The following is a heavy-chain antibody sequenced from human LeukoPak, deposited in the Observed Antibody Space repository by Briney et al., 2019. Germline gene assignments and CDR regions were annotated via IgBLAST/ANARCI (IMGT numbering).Heavy chain of an antibody. CDR1: GFTFSNSV. CDR3: ESSRDGFNSPFDY. J-gene: IGHJ4*02. Sequence: GGSLRLSCSASGFTFSNSVMHWVRQAPGKGLEYVSAITTNGRRTYYADSVKGRFTISRDNSKNTLYLQMSSLRVEDTAVYYCESSRDGFNSPFDYWGQGTLVTVSS. CDR2: ITTNGRRT. D-gene: IGHD5-24*01. V-gene: IGHV3-64D*06.